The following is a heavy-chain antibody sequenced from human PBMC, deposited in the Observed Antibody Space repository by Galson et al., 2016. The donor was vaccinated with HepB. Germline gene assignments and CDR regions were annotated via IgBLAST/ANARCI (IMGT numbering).Heavy chain of an antibody. CDR1: GYTFTNYA. CDR2: VNAGHGDT. Sequence: SVKVSCKASGYTFTNYAIHWVRQAPGQRLEWMGYVNAGHGDTKYSQKFRDRVTIIRDTSASIVYMYLSSLRSEDTAVYYCARDEGRKVLDPWGQGAPVTVSS. CDR3: ARDEGRKVLDP. D-gene: IGHD1-14*01. J-gene: IGHJ5*02. V-gene: IGHV1-3*01.